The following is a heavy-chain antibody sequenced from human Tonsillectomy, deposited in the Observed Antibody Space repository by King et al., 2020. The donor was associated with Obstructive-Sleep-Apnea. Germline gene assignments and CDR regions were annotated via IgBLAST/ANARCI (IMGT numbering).Heavy chain of an antibody. V-gene: IGHV4-59*08. Sequence: QLQESGPGLVKPSETLSLTCSVSVGSINNYYWSWIRQPPGKGLEWIGYMYYSGNTNFNPSLKSRVTISADTSKIQFSLRLSSVTAADTAVYYCARHRGVEDYGGYGDYFDYWGQGTLVTVSS. CDR3: ARHRGVEDYGGYGDYFDY. CDR1: VGSINNYY. CDR2: MYYSGNT. D-gene: IGHD5-12*01. J-gene: IGHJ4*02.